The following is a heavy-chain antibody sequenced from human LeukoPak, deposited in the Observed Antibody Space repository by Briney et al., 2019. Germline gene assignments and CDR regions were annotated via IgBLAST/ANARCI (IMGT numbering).Heavy chain of an antibody. CDR3: ARGGELGSTVSHLDY. V-gene: IGHV3-30-3*01. CDR2: ISYDGSKE. D-gene: IGHD3-16*01. CDR1: GFTFSSYA. J-gene: IGHJ4*02. Sequence: PGRSLRLSCAASGFTFSSYAMHWVRQAPGKGLEWEAVISYDGSKEYFADSGKGRFTISRDNSKNTLYLQMNSLRAEDTAVYYCARGGELGSTVSHLDYWGQGTLVTVSS.